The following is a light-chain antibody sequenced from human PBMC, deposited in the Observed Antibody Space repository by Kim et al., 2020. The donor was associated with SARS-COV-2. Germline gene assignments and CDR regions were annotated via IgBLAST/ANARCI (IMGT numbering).Light chain of an antibody. J-gene: IGKJ1*01. Sequence: DISNSLAWYQQKPGKAPTLLVYAGSRLESGVPSRFSASGSGTDYTLTITNLQPEDFAFYSRQQFYRSWTFGQGTKLEI. CDR1: DISNS. CDR2: AGS. CDR3: QQFYRSWT. V-gene: IGKV1-NL1*01.